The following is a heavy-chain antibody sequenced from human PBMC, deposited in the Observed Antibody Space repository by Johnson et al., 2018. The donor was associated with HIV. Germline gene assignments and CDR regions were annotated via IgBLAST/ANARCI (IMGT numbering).Heavy chain of an antibody. CDR1: GFTFNNAW. V-gene: IGHV3-66*02. CDR2: IYSGGST. J-gene: IGHJ3*02. Sequence: VQLVESGGGLVKPGGSLRLSCAASGFTFNNAWMSWVRQAPGNGLEWVSVIYSGGSTYYADSVKGRFTISRDNSKNTLYLQMNSLRAEDTAVYYCARGSWSSGSYGAFDIWGQGTMVTVSS. D-gene: IGHD1-26*01. CDR3: ARGSWSSGSYGAFDI.